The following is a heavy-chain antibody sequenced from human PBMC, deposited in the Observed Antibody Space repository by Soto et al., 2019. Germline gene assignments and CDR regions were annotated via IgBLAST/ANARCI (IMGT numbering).Heavy chain of an antibody. D-gene: IGHD5-12*01. Sequence: ASVTVSCKTSGFTLSNSAVQWEGQARGQRLEWIGRIVVGSGNADYAQKFQKRVTFTRDMSKGSVYMEMRSLRFGETATYYCSAEVVARGLVWGQGTVVTVSS. CDR1: GFTLSNSA. CDR2: IVVGSGNA. J-gene: IGHJ4*02. CDR3: SAEVVARGLV. V-gene: IGHV1-58*01.